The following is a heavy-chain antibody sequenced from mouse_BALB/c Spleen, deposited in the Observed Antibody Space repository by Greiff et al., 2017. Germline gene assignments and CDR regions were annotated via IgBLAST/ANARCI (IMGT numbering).Heavy chain of an antibody. Sequence: VQGVESGPGLVAPSQSLSITCTVSGFSLTSYGVHWVRQPPGKGLEWLGVIWAGGSTNYNSALMSRLSISKDNSKSQVFLKMNSLQTDDTAMYYCARDSLYYYGSSYVGSAMDYWGQGTSVTVSS. D-gene: IGHD1-1*01. J-gene: IGHJ4*01. V-gene: IGHV2-9*02. CDR2: IWAGGST. CDR1: GFSLTSYG. CDR3: ARDSLYYYGSSYVGSAMDY.